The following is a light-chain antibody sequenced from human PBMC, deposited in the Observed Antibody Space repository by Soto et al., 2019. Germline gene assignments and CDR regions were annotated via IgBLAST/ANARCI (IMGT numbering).Light chain of an antibody. CDR1: QSININ. V-gene: IGKV3-15*01. J-gene: IGKJ5*01. CDR3: QQYTDWPIT. Sequence: EVLMTQSPGTLFVSPGDRATLSCMAIQSININLAWYQQQPGQAPRLLMYAASTRTTAVPDRFSGSGSGTDFTLTITSLQSDDFEVYFCQQYTDWPITFGQGTRLEIK. CDR2: AAS.